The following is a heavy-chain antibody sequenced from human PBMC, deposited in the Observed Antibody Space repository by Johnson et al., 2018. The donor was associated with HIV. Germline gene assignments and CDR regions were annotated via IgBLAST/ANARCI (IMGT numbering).Heavy chain of an antibody. Sequence: VQLVESGGGVVPPGRSLRLSCAASGFAFSNHWMSWVRQAPGKGLEWVANIKQDGSEKYYVDSVKGRFTISRDNAKNSLYLQIDSLRAEDTAMYYCATDVSWELKSAFDVWGQGTMVTVSS. CDR1: GFAFSNHW. CDR3: ATDVSWELKSAFDV. J-gene: IGHJ3*01. CDR2: IKQDGSEK. D-gene: IGHD3-10*01. V-gene: IGHV3-7*05.